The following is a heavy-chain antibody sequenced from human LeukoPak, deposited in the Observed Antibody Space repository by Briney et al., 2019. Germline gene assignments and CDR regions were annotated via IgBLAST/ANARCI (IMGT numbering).Heavy chain of an antibody. Sequence: GASVTVSCKASVYMFTNYDINWVRQATGQGREWMGWMNPQRGNTGYAQKFCGRVTITMDTSIITGYMYLSKLRSEDTAAYYCARGPNYSNFGSAYYYYMDVWGEGTTVTVS. CDR2: MNPQRGNT. CDR1: VYMFTNYD. V-gene: IGHV1-8*03. D-gene: IGHD4-11*01. J-gene: IGHJ6*03. CDR3: ARGPNYSNFGSAYYYYMDV.